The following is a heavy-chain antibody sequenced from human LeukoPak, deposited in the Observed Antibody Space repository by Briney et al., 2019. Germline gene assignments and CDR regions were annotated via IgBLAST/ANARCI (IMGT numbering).Heavy chain of an antibody. CDR1: GFTFSDHY. J-gene: IGHJ4*02. CDR2: IFSSDETI. V-gene: IGHV3-11*04. Sequence: PGGSLRPSCAASGFTFSDHYMSWVRQAPGKGLEWISYIFSSDETIFYADSVRGRFTTSRDNAKNSVYLQMNSLRVEDTAVYFCARSCRGLAGILDYWGQGIPVTVSS. CDR3: ARSCRGLAGILDY. D-gene: IGHD7-27*01.